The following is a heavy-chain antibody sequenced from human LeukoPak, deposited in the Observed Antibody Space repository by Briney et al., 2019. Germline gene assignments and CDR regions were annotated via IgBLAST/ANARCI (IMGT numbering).Heavy chain of an antibody. CDR2: IKQDRSEK. D-gene: IGHD5-18*01. V-gene: IGHV3-7*01. Sequence: GGSLRLSCAASGFTFSSYSMNWVRQAPGKGLEWVANIKQDRSEKYYVDSVKGRFTISRDNAKNSLYLQMNSLRAEDTAVYYCARRGRGYGTIDYWGQGTLVTVSS. J-gene: IGHJ4*02. CDR3: ARRGRGYGTIDY. CDR1: GFTFSSYS.